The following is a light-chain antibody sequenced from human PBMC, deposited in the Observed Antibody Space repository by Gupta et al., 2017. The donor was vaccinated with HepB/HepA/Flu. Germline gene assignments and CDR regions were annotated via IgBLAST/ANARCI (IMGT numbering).Light chain of an antibody. Sequence: IVLTQSSGTLSLSPGERATHSCRASQSVSTACLAWYQQKPGQAPRLLIHSATSRATGVPNRFSGSGSGTDFTLTINRLEPEDFAVYYCQQYDGSSFTFGQGTKLDIK. CDR2: SAT. J-gene: IGKJ2*01. CDR3: QQYDGSSFT. CDR1: QSVSTAC. V-gene: IGKV3-20*01.